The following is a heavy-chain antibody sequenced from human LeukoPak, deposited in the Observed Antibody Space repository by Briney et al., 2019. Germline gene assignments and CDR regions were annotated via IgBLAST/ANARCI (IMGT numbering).Heavy chain of an antibody. J-gene: IGHJ1*01. CDR2: ISFDGSNH. D-gene: IGHD4-17*01. CDR1: GLTFSSFG. Sequence: GGSLRLSCAASGLTFSSFGMHWVRQAPGQWLEWVAVISFDGSNHYYADSVKGRFTIYRDNFKNTVYLQMNSLRAEETAVYYCAKSHPPTVTTEEGEYLQHWGQGTLVTVSS. CDR3: AKSHPPTVTTEEGEYLQH. V-gene: IGHV3-30*18.